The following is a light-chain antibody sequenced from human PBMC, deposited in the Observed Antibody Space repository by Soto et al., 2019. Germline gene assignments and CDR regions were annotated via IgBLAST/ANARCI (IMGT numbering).Light chain of an antibody. CDR2: WAS. CDR3: QQYYSTPFT. V-gene: IGKV4-1*01. CDR1: QSVLYTSMNKNY. Sequence: DIVMTQSPDSVAVSLGERATINCKSSQSVLYTSMNKNYLAWYQQKPGQPPKLLIYWASTRESGVPDRFSGSGSGTDFTLTISSLQAEDVAVYYCQQYYSTPFTFGPGTKVDI. J-gene: IGKJ3*01.